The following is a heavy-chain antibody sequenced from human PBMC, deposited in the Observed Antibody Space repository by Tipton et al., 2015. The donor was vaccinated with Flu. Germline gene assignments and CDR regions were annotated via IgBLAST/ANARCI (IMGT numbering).Heavy chain of an antibody. CDR2: IYSSGST. CDR1: GGSITNYY. V-gene: IGHV4-59*01. CDR3: ARVLAGHFGEGYFFDY. Sequence: LRLSCSVSGGSITNYYWSWIRQPPGKGLEWIGYIYSSGSTTYNPSLKSRVSMSADTSMNQFSLGLNSMTAADTAIYYCARVLAGHFGEGYFFDYWGQGALVTVSS. J-gene: IGHJ4*02. D-gene: IGHD3-10*01.